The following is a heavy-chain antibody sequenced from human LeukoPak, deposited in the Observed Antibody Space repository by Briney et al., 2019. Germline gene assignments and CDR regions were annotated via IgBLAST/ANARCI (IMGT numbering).Heavy chain of an antibody. J-gene: IGHJ4*02. CDR3: ARGGGYSYGYDVGFVDY. CDR2: IYYSGST. V-gene: IGHV4-59*01. Sequence: SETLSLTCTVSGGSISSYYWSWIRQPPGKGLEWIGYIYYSGSTNYNPSLKSRVTISVDTSKNQFSLKLSSVTAADTAVYYCARGGGYSYGYDVGFVDYWGQGTLVTVSS. CDR1: GGSISSYY. D-gene: IGHD5-18*01.